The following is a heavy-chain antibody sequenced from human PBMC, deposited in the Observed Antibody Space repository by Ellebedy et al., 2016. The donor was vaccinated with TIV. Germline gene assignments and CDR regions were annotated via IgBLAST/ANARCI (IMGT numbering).Heavy chain of an antibody. CDR2: IYYSGST. CDR3: ARVDSVWFGELPL. Sequence: SETLSLTCTVSGGSISSYYWSWIRQPPGKGLEWIGYIYYSGSTNYNPSLKSRVTISVDKSKNQFSLKLSSVTAADTAVYYCARVDSVWFGELPLWGQGTLVTVSS. D-gene: IGHD3-10*01. V-gene: IGHV4-59*12. CDR1: GGSISSYY. J-gene: IGHJ4*02.